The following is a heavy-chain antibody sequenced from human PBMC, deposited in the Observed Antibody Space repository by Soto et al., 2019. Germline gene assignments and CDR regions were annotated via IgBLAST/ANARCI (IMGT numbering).Heavy chain of an antibody. V-gene: IGHV3-23*01. CDR2: ISGSGGST. J-gene: IGHJ4*02. CDR3: AKGPYYYDSSGYSRLDFDY. Sequence: GGSLRLSCAASGFTFSSYAMSWVRQAPGKGLEWVSAISGSGGSTYYADSVKGRFTISRDNSKNTLYLQTNSLRAEDTAVYYCAKGPYYYDSSGYSRLDFDYWGQGTLVTVSS. CDR1: GFTFSSYA. D-gene: IGHD3-22*01.